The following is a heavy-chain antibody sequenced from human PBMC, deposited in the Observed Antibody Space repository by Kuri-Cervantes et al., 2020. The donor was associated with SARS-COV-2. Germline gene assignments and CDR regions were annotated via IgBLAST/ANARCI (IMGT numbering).Heavy chain of an antibody. CDR3: ARGSVGAIFGVVTHYYYMDV. CDR2: LYKSGSS. CDR1: GGSISNHY. V-gene: IGHV4-59*08. J-gene: IGHJ6*03. Sequence: GSLRLSCIVSGGSISNHYWSWIRQPPGKGLEWIGDLYKSGSSNSNPSLKSRVTISVDTSKNQFSLKLSSVTAADTAVYYCARGSVGAIFGVVTHYYYMDVWGKGTTVTVSS. D-gene: IGHD3-3*01.